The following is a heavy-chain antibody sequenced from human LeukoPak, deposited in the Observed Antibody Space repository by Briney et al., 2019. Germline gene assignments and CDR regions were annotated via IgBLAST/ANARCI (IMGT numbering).Heavy chain of an antibody. V-gene: IGHV3-30*04. CDR3: ARDSRDYVWGSYRFWYYFDY. CDR1: GFTFSSYA. J-gene: IGHJ4*02. Sequence: PGGSLRLSCAASGFTFSSYAMHWVRQAPGKGLEWVAVISYDGSNKYYADSVKGRFTISRDNSKNTLYLQMNSLRAEDTAVYYCARDSRDYVWGSYRFWYYFDYWGQGTLVTVSS. CDR2: ISYDGSNK. D-gene: IGHD3-16*02.